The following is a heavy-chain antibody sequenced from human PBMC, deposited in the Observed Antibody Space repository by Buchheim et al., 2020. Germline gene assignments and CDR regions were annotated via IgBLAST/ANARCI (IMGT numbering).Heavy chain of an antibody. CDR2: IYHSGST. J-gene: IGHJ6*02. CDR1: GGSISSSNW. D-gene: IGHD2-2*01. V-gene: IGHV4-4*02. Sequence: QVQLQESGPGLVKPSGTLSLTCAVSGGSISSSNWWRWVRQPPGKGLEWIGEIYHSGSTNYNPSLKSRVTISVDKSKNQFSLKLSSVTAADTAVYYCARGLIVVVPAADPKSYYYYGMDVWGQGTT. CDR3: ARGLIVVVPAADPKSYYYYGMDV.